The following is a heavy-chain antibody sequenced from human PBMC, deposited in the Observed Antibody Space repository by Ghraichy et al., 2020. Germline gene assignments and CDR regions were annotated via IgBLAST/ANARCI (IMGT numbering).Heavy chain of an antibody. CDR3: AREGDIVVVPAAIEGAFDI. Sequence: SETLSLTCTVSGGSISSYYWSWIRQPPGKGLECIGYIYYSGSTNYNPSLKSRVTISVDTSKNQFSLKLSSVTAADTAVYYFAREGDIVVVPAAIEGAFDIWGQGTMVTVSS. CDR2: IYYSGST. CDR1: GGSISSYY. D-gene: IGHD2-2*02. J-gene: IGHJ3*02. V-gene: IGHV4-59*01.